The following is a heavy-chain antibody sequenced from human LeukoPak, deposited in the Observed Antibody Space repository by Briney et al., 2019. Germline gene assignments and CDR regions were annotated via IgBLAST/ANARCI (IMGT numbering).Heavy chain of an antibody. D-gene: IGHD3-10*01. CDR2: ISSSGSTI. V-gene: IGHV3-48*04. CDR1: GFTFSTYS. J-gene: IGHJ3*02. CDR3: ARDERFGAFGI. Sequence: GGSLRLSCAASGFTFSTYSMSWIRQAPGKGLEWVSYISSSGSTIYYADSVKGRFTISRDNAKNSLYLQMNSLRAEDTAVYYCARDERFGAFGIWGQGTMVTVSS.